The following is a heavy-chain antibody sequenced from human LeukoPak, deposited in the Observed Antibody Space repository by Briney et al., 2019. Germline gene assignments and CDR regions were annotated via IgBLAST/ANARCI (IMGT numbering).Heavy chain of an antibody. D-gene: IGHD3-9*01. V-gene: IGHV3-7*01. CDR2: IKQDGSEK. Sequence: GGSLRLSCAASGFTFSSYWMSWVRQAPGKGLEWVANIKQDGSEKYYVDSVKGRFTISRDNAKNSLYLQMNSLRAEDTAVYYCARALPYYDILTGYYPAYFDYWGQGTLVTVSS. CDR1: GFTFSSYW. J-gene: IGHJ4*02. CDR3: ARALPYYDILTGYYPAYFDY.